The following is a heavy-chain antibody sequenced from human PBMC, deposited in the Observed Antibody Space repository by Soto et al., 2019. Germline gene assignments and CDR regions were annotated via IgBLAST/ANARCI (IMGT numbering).Heavy chain of an antibody. D-gene: IGHD3-10*01. CDR2: IYYSGST. V-gene: IGHV4-59*01. CDR1: GGSISSYY. CDR3: ARGAGWFGREYYYMDV. Sequence: SETLSLTCTVSGGSISSYYWSWIRQPPGKGLEWIGYIYYSGSTNYNPSLKSRVTISVDTSKNQFSLKLSSVTAADTAVYYCARGAGWFGREYYYMDVWGKGTTVTVSS. J-gene: IGHJ6*03.